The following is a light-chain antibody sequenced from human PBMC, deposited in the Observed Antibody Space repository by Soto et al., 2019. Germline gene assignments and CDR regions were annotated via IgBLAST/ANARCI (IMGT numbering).Light chain of an antibody. V-gene: IGKV3-11*01. J-gene: IGKJ3*01. CDR1: LSVTSY. CDR3: QQRTHWPPSFT. CDR2: DAS. Sequence: EVVLTQSPATLSLSPGERATLSCRASLSVTSYFAWYQQKPGQAPRLLIHDASVRATGIPARFSGSGSGTDFTLTISSLEPEDCAIYYCQQRTHWPPSFTFGPGKRVEIK.